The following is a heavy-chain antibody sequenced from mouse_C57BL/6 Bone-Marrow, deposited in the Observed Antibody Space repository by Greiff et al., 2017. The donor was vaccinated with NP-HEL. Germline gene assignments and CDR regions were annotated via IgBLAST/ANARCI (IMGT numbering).Heavy chain of an antibody. Sequence: EVKLVESGGGLVQPGGSLKLSCAASGFTFSDYYMYWVRQTPEKRLEWVAYISNGGGSTYYPDTVKGRFTISRDNAKNTLYLQMSRLKSEDTAMYYCARDGNYAEAYWGQGTLVTVSA. CDR1: GFTFSDYY. CDR2: ISNGGGST. J-gene: IGHJ3*01. V-gene: IGHV5-12*01. CDR3: ARDGNYAEAY. D-gene: IGHD2-1*01.